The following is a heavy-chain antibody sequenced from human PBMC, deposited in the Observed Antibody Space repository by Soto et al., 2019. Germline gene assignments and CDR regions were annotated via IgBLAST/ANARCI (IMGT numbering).Heavy chain of an antibody. Sequence: GGSLRLSCAASGFTFSSYAMSWVRQAPGKGLEWVSAISGSGGSTYYADSVKGRFTISRDNSKNTLYLQMNSLRAEDTAVYYCAKPVAVLLLLYWLLRDAYDIWTQGTMVTGSS. CDR3: AKPVAVLLLLYWLLRDAYDI. D-gene: IGHD3-22*01. J-gene: IGHJ3*02. CDR2: ISGSGGST. CDR1: GFTFSSYA. V-gene: IGHV3-23*01.